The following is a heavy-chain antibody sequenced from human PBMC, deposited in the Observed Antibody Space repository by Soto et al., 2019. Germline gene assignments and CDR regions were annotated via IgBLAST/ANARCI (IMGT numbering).Heavy chain of an antibody. V-gene: IGHV3-30-3*01. CDR3: ATIGTDSSGWYFEDY. CDR2: ISYDGSNK. Sequence: PGGSLRLSCAASGFTFSSYAMHWVRQAPGKGLEWVAVISYDGSNKYYADSVKGRFTISRDNSKNTLYLQMNSLRAEDTAVYYCATIGTDSSGWYFEDYWGQGALVTVSS. J-gene: IGHJ4*02. D-gene: IGHD6-19*01. CDR1: GFTFSSYA.